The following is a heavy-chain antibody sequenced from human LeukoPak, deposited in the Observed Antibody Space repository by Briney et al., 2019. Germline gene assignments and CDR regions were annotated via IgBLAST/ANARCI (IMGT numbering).Heavy chain of an antibody. CDR2: IYPGDSNL. Sequence: GESLKISCKGSGYSFSSFRIGWVRPMPGKGLEWMGIIYPGDSNLRYSPSFQAQVTISADKSTSTAYLQWSSLKASDNAMYYCAKHVGSGSYYPDYWGQGTLVTVSS. J-gene: IGHJ4*02. CDR1: GYSFSSFR. CDR3: AKHVGSGSYYPDY. V-gene: IGHV5-51*01. D-gene: IGHD3-10*01.